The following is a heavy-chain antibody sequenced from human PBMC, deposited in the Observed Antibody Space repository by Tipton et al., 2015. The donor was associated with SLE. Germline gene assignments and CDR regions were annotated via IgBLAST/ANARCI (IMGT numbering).Heavy chain of an antibody. CDR1: GGSFSGYY. Sequence: TLSLTCAVYGGSFSGYYWGWIRQPPGKGLEWIGEMDHSGITNYNPSLKSRVTISVETSKNHFSLTLSSVTAADTAVYYCATGWLAVDIWGQGTRVSVSS. J-gene: IGHJ4*02. CDR2: MDHSGIT. D-gene: IGHD5-12*01. CDR3: ATGWLAVDI. V-gene: IGHV4-34*01.